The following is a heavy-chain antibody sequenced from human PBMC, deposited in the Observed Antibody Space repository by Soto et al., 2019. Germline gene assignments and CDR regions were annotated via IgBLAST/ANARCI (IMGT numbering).Heavy chain of an antibody. CDR1: GFTFSRYW. CDR2: IKQDGSEK. J-gene: IGHJ4*02. Sequence: EVQLVESGGGLVQPGGSLRLSCAASGFTFSRYWMSWVRQAPGMGLEWVANIKQDGSEKYYVDSGKGRFTFSRDNAKNSLYLQMNCLSAEDTAVYYCAGPKHDYGCNSSPYWGQGTLVTVSS. V-gene: IGHV3-7*03. CDR3: AGPKHDYGCNSSPY. D-gene: IGHD4-17*01.